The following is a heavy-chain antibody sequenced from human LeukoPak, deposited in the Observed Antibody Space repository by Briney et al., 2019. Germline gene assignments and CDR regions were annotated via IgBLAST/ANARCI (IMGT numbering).Heavy chain of an antibody. CDR1: GFTFSSYW. Sequence: PGGSLRLSCAASGFTFSSYWMSWVRQAPGKGLEWVSAISGSGGSTYYADSVKGRFTISRDNSKNTLYLQMNSLRAEDTAVYYCAKDRSVVRGVITRSDYWGQGTLVTVSS. J-gene: IGHJ4*02. D-gene: IGHD3-10*01. V-gene: IGHV3-23*01. CDR3: AKDRSVVRGVITRSDY. CDR2: ISGSGGST.